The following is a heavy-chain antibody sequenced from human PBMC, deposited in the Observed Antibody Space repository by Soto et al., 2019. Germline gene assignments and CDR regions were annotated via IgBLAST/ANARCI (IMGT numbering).Heavy chain of an antibody. Sequence: SETLSLTCTVSGGSISSYYWSWIRQPPGKGLEWIGYIYYSGSTNYNPSLKSRVTISVDKSKNQFSLKLSSVTAADTAVYYCARDREDTAMPDGYYYYYYGMDVWGQGTTVTVSS. CDR1: GGSISSYY. CDR2: IYYSGST. V-gene: IGHV4-59*12. D-gene: IGHD5-18*01. CDR3: ARDREDTAMPDGYYYYYYGMDV. J-gene: IGHJ6*02.